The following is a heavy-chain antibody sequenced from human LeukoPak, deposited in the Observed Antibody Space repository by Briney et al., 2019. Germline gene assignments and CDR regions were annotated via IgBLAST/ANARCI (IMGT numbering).Heavy chain of an antibody. CDR2: IYTGGHI. V-gene: IGHV3-53*01. D-gene: IGHD6-19*01. CDR1: GFTVSNTY. Sequence: PRGSLRLSCTASGFTVSNTYVTWVRQAPGKGLDWVSVIYTGGHIYYADSVKGRFTISSDYSKNTVYLQLNNLRAEDTAIYYCARDRRSGWGHAFDVWGHGTMVTVSS. J-gene: IGHJ3*01. CDR3: ARDRRSGWGHAFDV.